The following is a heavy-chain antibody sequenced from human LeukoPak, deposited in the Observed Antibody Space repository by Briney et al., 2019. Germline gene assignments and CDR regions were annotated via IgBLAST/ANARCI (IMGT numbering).Heavy chain of an antibody. V-gene: IGHV3-23*01. CDR3: AKDNLAVADPYYFDY. D-gene: IGHD6-19*01. CDR1: GFTFSSYA. CDR2: ISGSGGST. J-gene: IGHJ4*02. Sequence: GGSLRLSCAASGFTFSSYAMSWVRQAPGKGLEWVSAISGSGGSTYYADSEKGRFTISRDNSKNTLYLQMNSLRAEDTAVYYCAKDNLAVADPYYFDYWGQGTLVTVSS.